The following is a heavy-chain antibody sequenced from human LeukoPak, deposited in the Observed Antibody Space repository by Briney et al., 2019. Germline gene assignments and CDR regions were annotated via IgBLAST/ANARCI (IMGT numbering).Heavy chain of an antibody. CDR3: ARVNRAANWFDP. V-gene: IGHV3-11*01. CDR2: ISSSGSTI. J-gene: IGHJ5*02. Sequence: GGSLRLSCAASGFTFSDYYMSWIRQAPGRGLEWVSYISSSGSTIYYADSVKGRFTISRDNAKNSLYLQMNSLRAEDTAVYYRARVNRAANWFDPWGQGTLVTVSS. CDR1: GFTFSDYY. D-gene: IGHD2-15*01.